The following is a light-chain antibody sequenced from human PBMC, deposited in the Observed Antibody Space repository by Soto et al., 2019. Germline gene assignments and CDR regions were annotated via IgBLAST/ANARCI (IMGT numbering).Light chain of an antibody. CDR2: LGS. CDR3: MQPLQIPWT. J-gene: IGKJ1*01. V-gene: IGKV2-28*01. CDR1: QSLLHSSGYNY. Sequence: DIVMTQSPLSLRVTPGEPASISCRSSQSLLHSSGYNYLHWYLQKPGQSPQLLISLGSDRALGVPDRFSGSGSGTDFTLKITRVEAEDFGVYYCMQPLQIPWTFGQGTKVEIK.